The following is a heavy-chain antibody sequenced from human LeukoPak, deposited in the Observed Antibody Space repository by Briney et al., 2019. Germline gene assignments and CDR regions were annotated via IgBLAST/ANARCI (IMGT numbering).Heavy chain of an antibody. CDR2: IYPGDSDT. CDR3: AREDYGGINDAFDI. CDR1: GYTFTNYW. D-gene: IGHD4-23*01. J-gene: IGHJ3*02. Sequence: GESLKISCKASGYTFTNYWIGWVRQMPGKGLECMGIIYPGDSDTRYSPSFEGQVTTSADKSISTAYLQWSSLKASDTAMYYCAREDYGGINDAFDIWGQGTMVTVSS. V-gene: IGHV5-51*01.